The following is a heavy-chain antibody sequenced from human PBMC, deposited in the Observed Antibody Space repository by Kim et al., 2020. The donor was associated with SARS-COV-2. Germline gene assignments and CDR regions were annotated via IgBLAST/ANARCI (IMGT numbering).Heavy chain of an antibody. D-gene: IGHD2-2*01. Sequence: GGSLRLSCAASGFTFSSYSMNWVRQVPGKGLEWVSYISSSSSTIYYADSVKGRFTISRDNAKNSLYLQMNSLRAEDTAVYYCASQEDRYCSSTSCYEYYYYGMDVWGQGTTVTVSS. CDR3: ASQEDRYCSSTSCYEYYYYGMDV. V-gene: IGHV3-48*04. CDR2: ISSSSSTI. CDR1: GFTFSSYS. J-gene: IGHJ6*02.